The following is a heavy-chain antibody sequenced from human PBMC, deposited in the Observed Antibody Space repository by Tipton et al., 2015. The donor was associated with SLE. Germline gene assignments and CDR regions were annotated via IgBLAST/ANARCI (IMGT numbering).Heavy chain of an antibody. V-gene: IGHV4-61*02. CDR1: GYSISSGYY. CDR2: IYTSGST. D-gene: IGHD6-19*01. J-gene: IGHJ5*02. Sequence: TLSLTYAVSGYSISSGYYWSWIRQPAGKGLEWIGRIYTSGSTNYNPSLKSRVTISVDTSKNQFSLKLSSVTAADTAVYYCARGAVAGYNWFDPWGQGTLVTVSS. CDR3: ARGAVAGYNWFDP.